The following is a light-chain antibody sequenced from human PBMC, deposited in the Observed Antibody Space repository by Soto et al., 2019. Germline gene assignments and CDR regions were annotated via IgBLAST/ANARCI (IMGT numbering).Light chain of an antibody. CDR3: QHYNGYSGLT. CDR2: GAS. J-gene: IGKJ4*01. CDR1: LTIKSW. V-gene: IGKV1-5*03. Sequence: DIQMTQSPSTLSGSVGVRVTITCRASLTIKSWSAWSQQKPGKAPKLLIFGASGLDSGDPPRFSGSGSGTEVTLTICSLQPDDFGAYYCQHYNGYSGLTFGGGTKVEIK.